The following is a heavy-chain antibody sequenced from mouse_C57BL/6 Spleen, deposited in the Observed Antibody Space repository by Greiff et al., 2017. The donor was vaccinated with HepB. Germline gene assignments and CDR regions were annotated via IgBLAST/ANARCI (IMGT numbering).Heavy chain of an antibody. Sequence: DVMLVESGGGLVKPGGSLKLSCAASGFTFSSYAMSWVRQTPEKRLEWVATISDGGSYTYYPDNVKGRVTISRDNAKNNLYLQMSHLKSEDTAMYYCAREGYDYDEGRAYWGQGTLVTVSA. CDR2: ISDGGSYT. CDR1: GFTFSSYA. V-gene: IGHV5-4*01. CDR3: AREGYDYDEGRAY. J-gene: IGHJ3*01. D-gene: IGHD2-4*01.